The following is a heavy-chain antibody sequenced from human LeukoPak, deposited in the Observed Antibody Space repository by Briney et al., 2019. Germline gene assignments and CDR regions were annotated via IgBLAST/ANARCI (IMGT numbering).Heavy chain of an antibody. J-gene: IGHJ3*02. CDR1: GFTLRYFG. V-gene: IGHV3-30*18. CDR3: AKERLPTI. D-gene: IGHD3-16*01. CDR2: ISYDESNK. Sequence: GALRLPWSAPGFTLRYFGMPRVRQASGKGLEWVAVISYDESNKYYADSVKGRFTISRDNSKNTLYLQMNSLRAEDTAVYYCAKERLPTIWGQGTMVTVSS.